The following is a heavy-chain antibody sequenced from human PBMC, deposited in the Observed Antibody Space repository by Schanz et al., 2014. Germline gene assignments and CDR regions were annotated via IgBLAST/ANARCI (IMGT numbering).Heavy chain of an antibody. Sequence: QVQLPESGPGLLKPSQTLSLTCTVSGGSIRSGTYYWSWIRQPAGKALEWVGRVFPNGITNYNPSLKSRVPISLDTPKTQFSLTLTSLTAADTAVYYCARDTTWRLDLWGRGTLVTVSS. CDR2: VFPNGIT. CDR3: ARDTTWRLDL. D-gene: IGHD1-1*01. V-gene: IGHV4-61*02. CDR1: GGSIRSGTYY. J-gene: IGHJ2*01.